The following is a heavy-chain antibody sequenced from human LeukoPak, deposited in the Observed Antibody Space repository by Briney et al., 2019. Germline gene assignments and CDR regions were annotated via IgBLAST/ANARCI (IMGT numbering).Heavy chain of an antibody. D-gene: IGHD5-18*01. CDR3: ARILGYSYGQGDY. V-gene: IGHV4-31*03. CDR1: DDSIRSGGYY. Sequence: PSQTLSLTCSVSDDSIRSGGYYWGWVRQHPGGGLEGIGFIHYSGSAYYNPSLKSRVTISIDTSKSQFSLNLNSVTAADTAVYYCARILGYSYGQGDYWGQGTLVTVSS. J-gene: IGHJ4*02. CDR2: IHYSGSA.